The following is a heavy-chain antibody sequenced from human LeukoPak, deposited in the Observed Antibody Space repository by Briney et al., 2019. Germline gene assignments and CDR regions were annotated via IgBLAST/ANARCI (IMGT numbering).Heavy chain of an antibody. J-gene: IGHJ6*04. CDR2: IYYSGST. V-gene: IGHV4-38-2*02. Sequence: TSSETLSLACTVSGYSISSSYYWGWIRQPPGKGLEWIGSIYYSGSTYYNPSLKSRVTISVDTSKNQFSLKLSSVTAADTAIYYCAREERPYQLLYVWGKGTTATISS. CDR1: GYSISSSYY. D-gene: IGHD2-2*01. CDR3: AREERPYQLLYV.